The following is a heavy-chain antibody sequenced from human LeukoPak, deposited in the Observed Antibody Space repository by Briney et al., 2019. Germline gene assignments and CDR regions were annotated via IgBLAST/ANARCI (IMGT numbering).Heavy chain of an antibody. CDR3: ARHLPGSSSSPGYYYMDA. CDR2: IYYSGST. CDR1: GGSISSYY. V-gene: IGHV4-59*01. D-gene: IGHD6-6*01. J-gene: IGHJ6*03. Sequence: SETLSLTCTVSGGSISSYYWSWIRQPPGKGLEWIGYIYYSGSTNYNPSLKSRVTISVDTSKNQFSLKLSSVTAADTAVYYCARHLPGSSSSPGYYYMDAWGKGTTVTVSS.